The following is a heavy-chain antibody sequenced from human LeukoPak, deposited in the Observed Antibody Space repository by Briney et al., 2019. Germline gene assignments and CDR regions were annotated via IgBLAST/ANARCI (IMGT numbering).Heavy chain of an antibody. V-gene: IGHV1-18*01. D-gene: IGHD3-22*01. J-gene: IGHJ4*02. CDR1: GYTFTSYG. CDR2: ISVYNGDT. Sequence: ASVKVSCKASGYTFTSYGITWVRQAPGQGLEWMGWISVYNGDTNYAQKLQGRVTMTTETSTSTAYMGLRSLRSNDTAVYYCASNTGSDSSGYAYWGQGTLVTVSS. CDR3: ASNTGSDSSGYAY.